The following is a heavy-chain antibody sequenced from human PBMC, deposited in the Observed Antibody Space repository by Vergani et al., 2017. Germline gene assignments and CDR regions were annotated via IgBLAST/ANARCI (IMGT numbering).Heavy chain of an antibody. CDR1: GFSLSTSGVG. CDR3: ARLPCRSSSCHSWGPRMGYFYYDMDV. V-gene: IGHV2-5*01. D-gene: IGHD2-2*01. CDR2: IYWNDAK. J-gene: IGHJ6*02. Sequence: QITLKESGPTLVKPIQTLTLTCTFSGFSLSTSGVGVGWIRQPPGKALEWLALIYWNDAKRYSPSLNNRLTVSKDTSKNQVVLRMTNMDPVDTATYFCARLPCRSSSCHSWGPRMGYFYYDMDVWGQGTTVTVS.